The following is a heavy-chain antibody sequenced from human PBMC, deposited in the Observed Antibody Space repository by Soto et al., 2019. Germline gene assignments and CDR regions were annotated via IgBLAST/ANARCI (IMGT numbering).Heavy chain of an antibody. CDR1: GFTFSSYA. CDR3: ARGDYHDTSGPFSDAFDV. CDR2: ISYDGSNK. D-gene: IGHD3-22*01. J-gene: IGHJ3*01. V-gene: IGHV3-30-3*01. Sequence: PGGSLRLSCAASGFTFSSYAMHWVRQAPGKGLEWVSRISYDGSNKYYADSVKGRFTISRDNSKNTLYLQMSSLRAEDTAVYYCARGDYHDTSGPFSDAFDVYGQVTMVTVSS.